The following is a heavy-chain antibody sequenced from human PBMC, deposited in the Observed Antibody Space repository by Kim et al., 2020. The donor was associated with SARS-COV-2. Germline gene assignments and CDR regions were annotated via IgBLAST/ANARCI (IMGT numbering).Heavy chain of an antibody. J-gene: IGHJ4*02. CDR3: KTVSGPFDY. Sequence: GGSLRLSCTASGFTLSSHWIHWVRHVPGQGLVWVSRINRDGSITDYADSVTGRFTISRDNGKNTLYLQMSSLRAEDTAVYYCKTVSGPFDYWGRGTLDTVSS. CDR2: INRDGSIT. V-gene: IGHV3-74*01. CDR1: GFTLSSHW. D-gene: IGHD6-19*01.